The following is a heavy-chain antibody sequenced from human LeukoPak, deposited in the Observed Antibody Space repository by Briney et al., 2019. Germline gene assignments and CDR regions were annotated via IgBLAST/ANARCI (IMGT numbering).Heavy chain of an antibody. CDR3: ATDRKVGAGVPRFDY. D-gene: IGHD1-26*01. Sequence: GGSLRLSCAASGFPFTNYWMIWVRQAPGKRPEWVGNINQDGSETNYVDSVKGRFSMSRDNAKTSLYLQMSSLRAEDTAVYYCATDRKVGAGVPRFDYWGQGTLVTVSS. J-gene: IGHJ4*02. CDR1: GFPFTNYW. CDR2: INQDGSET. V-gene: IGHV3-7*01.